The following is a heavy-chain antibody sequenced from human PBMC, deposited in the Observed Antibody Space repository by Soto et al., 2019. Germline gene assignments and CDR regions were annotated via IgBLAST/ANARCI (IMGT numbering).Heavy chain of an antibody. CDR3: ARAGGSFYYDSSGYSPHFDC. D-gene: IGHD3-22*01. V-gene: IGHV1-3*01. Sequence: GVSVEVSCKASGYTFTSSAMHWVRQAPGQRLEWMGWINAGNGNTKYSQKFQGRVTITRDTSAGTAYMELSSLRSEDTAVYYCARAGGSFYYDSSGYSPHFDCWGYGTLVTVSS. J-gene: IGHJ4*01. CDR2: INAGNGNT. CDR1: GYTFTSSA.